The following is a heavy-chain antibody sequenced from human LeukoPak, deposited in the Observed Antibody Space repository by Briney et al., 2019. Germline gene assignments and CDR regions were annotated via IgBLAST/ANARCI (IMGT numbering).Heavy chain of an antibody. J-gene: IGHJ4*02. V-gene: IGHV4-4*09. D-gene: IGHD6-6*01. Sequence: SETLSLTCTVSGGSISSYYWSWIRQPPGKGLEWIGYIYPSGSTTCNPSLKSRVTISVDRSKNQFSLKLSSVTAADTAVYYCARHSNEYSSSWAYYFDYWGQGTLVTVSS. CDR3: ARHSNEYSSSWAYYFDY. CDR2: IYPSGST. CDR1: GGSISSYY.